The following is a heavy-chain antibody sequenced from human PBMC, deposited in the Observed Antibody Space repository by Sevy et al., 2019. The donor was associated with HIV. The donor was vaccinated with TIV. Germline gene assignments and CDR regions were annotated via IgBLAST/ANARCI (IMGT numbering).Heavy chain of an antibody. CDR1: GFTFSSYW. Sequence: GGSLRLSCAASGFTFSSYWMSWVRQAPGKGLEWVANIKQDGSEKYYVDSVKGRFTISRDNAKNSLYLQMNSLRAEDTAVYYCARDQLERRTGHGMDVWGQGTTVTVSS. V-gene: IGHV3-7*01. D-gene: IGHD1-1*01. J-gene: IGHJ6*02. CDR3: ARDQLERRTGHGMDV. CDR2: IKQDGSEK.